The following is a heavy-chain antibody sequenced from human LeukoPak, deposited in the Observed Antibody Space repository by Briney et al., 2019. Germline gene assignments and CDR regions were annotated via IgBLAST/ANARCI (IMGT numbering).Heavy chain of an antibody. CDR3: AKYLVPAATFGSDY. J-gene: IGHJ4*02. Sequence: SVKVSCKASGGTFSSYAISWVRQAPGQGLEWMGGIIPIFGTANYAQKFQGRVTITADESTSTAYMELSSLRSEDTAVYYCAKYLVPAATFGSDYWGQGTLVTVSS. CDR2: IIPIFGTA. CDR1: GGTFSSYA. D-gene: IGHD2-2*01. V-gene: IGHV1-69*13.